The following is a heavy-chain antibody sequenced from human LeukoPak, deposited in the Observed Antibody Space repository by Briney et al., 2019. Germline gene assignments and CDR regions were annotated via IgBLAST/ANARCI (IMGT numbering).Heavy chain of an antibody. CDR2: INHSGST. CDR3: ARVTWNYYYNYYDIDV. D-gene: IGHD1-7*01. CDR1: GGSFSGYY. Sequence: PSETLSLTCAVYGGSFSGYYWSWIRQPPGKGLEWIGEINHSGSTNYNPSLKSRVTISVDTSKNQFSLKLNSVTPEDTAVYYCARVTWNYYYNYYDIDVWGQGTTVTVSS. V-gene: IGHV4-34*01. J-gene: IGHJ6*02.